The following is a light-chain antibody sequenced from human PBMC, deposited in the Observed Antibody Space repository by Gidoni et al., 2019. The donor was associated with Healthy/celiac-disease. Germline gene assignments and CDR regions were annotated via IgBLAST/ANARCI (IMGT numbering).Light chain of an antibody. V-gene: IGKV2-28*01. CDR2: LGS. CDR3: MQALQTHT. J-gene: IGKJ3*01. Sequence: DLVMTQSPLSLPVTPGEPASISCRSSQSLLHSNGYNYLDWYLQKPGQSPQLLIYLGSNRASGVHDRFSGSGSGTDFTLKISRVEAEEVGVYYCMQALQTHTCGPGTKVDIK. CDR1: QSLLHSNGYNY.